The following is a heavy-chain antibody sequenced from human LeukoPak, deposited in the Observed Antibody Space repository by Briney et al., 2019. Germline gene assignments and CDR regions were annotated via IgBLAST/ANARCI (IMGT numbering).Heavy chain of an antibody. CDR2: IYSDNT. CDR1: RFTVCINP. J-gene: IGHJ4*02. D-gene: IGHD1-1*01. Sequence: GGSLTLSCTVSRFTVCINPRSWLRQAPGEGGEWVSFIYSDNTHYADTLKGRFTISRDNSMNTLYLQINRLKAEDTAVYYCARRDGTYSHPYGYWGQGTLVTVSS. CDR3: ARRDGTYSHPYGY. V-gene: IGHV3-53*01.